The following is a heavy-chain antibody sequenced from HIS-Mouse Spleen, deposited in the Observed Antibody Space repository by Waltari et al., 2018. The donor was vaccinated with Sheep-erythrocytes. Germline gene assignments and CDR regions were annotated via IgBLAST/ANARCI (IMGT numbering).Heavy chain of an antibody. Sequence: EVQLVESGGVWVHPGGSLGLSWSASGFTFSGCGIGWVRQAQGKGLEWVANIKQDGSEKYYVDSVKGRFTISRDNAKNSLYLQMNSLRAEDTAVYYCASHRTNTAMAKYFDYWGQGTLVTVSS. CDR2: IKQDGSEK. CDR3: ASHRTNTAMAKYFDY. V-gene: IGHV3-7*01. J-gene: IGHJ4*02. CDR1: GFTFSGCG. D-gene: IGHD5-18*01.